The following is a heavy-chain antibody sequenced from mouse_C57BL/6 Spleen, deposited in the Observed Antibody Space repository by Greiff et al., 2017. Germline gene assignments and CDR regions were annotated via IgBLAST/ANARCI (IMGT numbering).Heavy chain of an antibody. CDR2: ISYDGSN. V-gene: IGHV3-6*01. Sequence: EVKLQESGPGLVKPSQSLSLTCSVTGYSITSGYYWNWIRQFPGNKLEWMGYISYDGSNNYNPSLKNRISITRDTSKNQFFLKLNSVTTEDTATYYCARVGYDYDVEDYWGQGTTLTVSS. J-gene: IGHJ2*01. D-gene: IGHD2-4*01. CDR1: GYSITSGYY. CDR3: ARVGYDYDVEDY.